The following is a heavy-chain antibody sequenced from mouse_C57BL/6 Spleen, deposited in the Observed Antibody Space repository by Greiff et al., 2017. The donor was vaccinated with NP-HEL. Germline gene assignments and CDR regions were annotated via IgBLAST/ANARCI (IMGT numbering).Heavy chain of an antibody. CDR1: GYTFTDYY. CDR3: ARRGGDDYGSSYGYFDV. V-gene: IGHV1-26*01. J-gene: IGHJ1*03. D-gene: IGHD1-1*01. CDR2: INPNNGGT. Sequence: EVQLQQSGPELVKPGASVKISCKASGYTFTDYYMNWVKQSHGKSLEWIGDINPNNGGTSYNQKFKGKATLTVDKSSSTAYMELRSLTSEDSAVYYCARRGGDDYGSSYGYFDVWGTGTTVTVSS.